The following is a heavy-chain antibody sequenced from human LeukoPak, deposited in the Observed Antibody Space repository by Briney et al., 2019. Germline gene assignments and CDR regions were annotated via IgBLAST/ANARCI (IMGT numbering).Heavy chain of an antibody. CDR2: IYYSGST. Sequence: SETLSLTCTVSGGSISSSSYYWGWIRQPPGKGLEWIGSIYYSGSTYYNPSLKSRVTISVDTSKNQFSLKLSSVTAADTAVYYCAQYYYDSSGLYWGQGTLVTVSS. J-gene: IGHJ4*02. D-gene: IGHD3-22*01. V-gene: IGHV4-39*07. CDR1: GGSISSSSYY. CDR3: AQYYYDSSGLY.